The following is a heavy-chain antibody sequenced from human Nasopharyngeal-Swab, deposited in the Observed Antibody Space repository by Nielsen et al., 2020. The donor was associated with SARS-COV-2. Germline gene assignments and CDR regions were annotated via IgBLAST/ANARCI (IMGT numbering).Heavy chain of an antibody. CDR1: GFTVSSNY. Sequence: GESLKIPCAASGFTVSSNYMSWVRQAPGKGLGWVSVIYSGGSTYYADSVKGRFTISRDNSKNTLYLQMNSLRAEDTAVYYCARAGTYYDIWTGYYKGGIDYWGQGTLVTVSS. J-gene: IGHJ4*02. CDR3: ARAGTYYDIWTGYYKGGIDY. CDR2: IYSGGST. V-gene: IGHV3-66*01. D-gene: IGHD3-9*01.